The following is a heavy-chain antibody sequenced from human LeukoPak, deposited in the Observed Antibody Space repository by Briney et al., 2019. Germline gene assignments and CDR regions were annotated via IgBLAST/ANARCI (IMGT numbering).Heavy chain of an antibody. Sequence: GGSLRPSCAASGFTFSSYAMSWIRQAPGKGLDWVSAVSGGGEDTYYPDSVKGRFTISRDNSKNTLYLQMNSLRVEDTAIYYCAKPRAMTTGVGRYFDLWGRGTLVTVSS. D-gene: IGHD1-1*01. V-gene: IGHV3-23*01. CDR2: VSGGGEDT. J-gene: IGHJ2*01. CDR3: AKPRAMTTGVGRYFDL. CDR1: GFTFSSYA.